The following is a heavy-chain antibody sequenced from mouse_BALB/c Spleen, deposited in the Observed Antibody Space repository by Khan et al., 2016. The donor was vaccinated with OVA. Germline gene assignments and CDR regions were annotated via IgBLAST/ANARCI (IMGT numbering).Heavy chain of an antibody. CDR2: IDPAIVNT. CDR1: GFNFKDTY. CDR3: ASPSWFAY. J-gene: IGHJ3*01. Sequence: VRLQQSGAELVKPGASVKLSCTASGFNFKDTYMHWVRQRPEKGLKWMGRIDPAIVNTKYAPNFQGQATITADTSSNTAYLQLSGRTYENTAVDYWASPSWFAYWGEGTLVTVSA. V-gene: IGHV14-3*02.